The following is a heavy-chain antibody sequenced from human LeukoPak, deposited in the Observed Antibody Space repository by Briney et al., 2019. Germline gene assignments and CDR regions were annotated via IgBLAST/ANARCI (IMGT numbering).Heavy chain of an antibody. D-gene: IGHD3-3*01. V-gene: IGHV3-23*01. CDR2: ISASGGPT. J-gene: IGHJ4*02. CDR3: AKSLGGTYYDFWSYTS. CDR1: GFTFSTYA. Sequence: HPGGPLRLYCAASGFTFSTYAMSWVRQAPGKGLEWVSVISASGGPTYYADSVKGRFTISRDNSKNTLYLQMNSLRAEDTAVYYCAKSLGGTYYDFWSYTSWGQGTLVTVSS.